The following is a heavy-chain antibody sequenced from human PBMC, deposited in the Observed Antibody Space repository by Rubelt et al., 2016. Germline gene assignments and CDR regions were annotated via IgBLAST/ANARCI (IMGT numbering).Heavy chain of an antibody. D-gene: IGHD6-6*01. J-gene: IGHJ4*02. CDR3: ARGVRIAARPNCFDY. V-gene: IGHV4-59*01. Sequence: QVQLQESGPGLVKPSETLSLTCTVSGGSISSYYWSWIRQPPGKGLEWIGYIYYSGSTNYNPSLKSRVTISVDTSKNQFSLKLSSVTAADTAVYYCARGVRIAARPNCFDYWGQGTLVTVSS. CDR2: IYYSGST. CDR1: GGSISSYY.